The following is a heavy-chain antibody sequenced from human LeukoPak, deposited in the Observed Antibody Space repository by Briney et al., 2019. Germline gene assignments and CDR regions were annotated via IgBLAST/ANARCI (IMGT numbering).Heavy chain of an antibody. Sequence: PSETLSLICTVSGGSISSSYWSWIRQPPGKGLEWIGNIYYSGSTNYNPSLKSRVTISVDTSKNQFSLRLSSVTAADTAVYYCARDDYGDFFFDSWGQGTLVTVSS. CDR2: IYYSGST. J-gene: IGHJ4*02. CDR1: GGSISSSY. CDR3: ARDDYGDFFFDS. V-gene: IGHV4-59*01. D-gene: IGHD4-17*01.